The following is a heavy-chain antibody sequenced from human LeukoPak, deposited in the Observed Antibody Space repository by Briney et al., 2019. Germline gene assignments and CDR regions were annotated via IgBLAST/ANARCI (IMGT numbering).Heavy chain of an antibody. Sequence: GGSLGLSCVASGFTFDDYGMSWVRQAPGKGLEWVSGINWNAYSSGYADSVRGRFTISRDNARNSLYLQMNSLRAEDTALYYCARGPEMDRYYYYMDVWGKGTTVTVSS. CDR1: GFTFDDYG. CDR2: INWNAYSS. CDR3: ARGPEMDRYYYYMDV. J-gene: IGHJ6*03. D-gene: IGHD5-24*01. V-gene: IGHV3-20*04.